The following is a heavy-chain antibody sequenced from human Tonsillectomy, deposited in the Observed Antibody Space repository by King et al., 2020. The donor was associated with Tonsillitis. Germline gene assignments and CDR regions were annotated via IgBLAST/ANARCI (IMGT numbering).Heavy chain of an antibody. CDR2: ISGSGGST. Sequence: VQLVESGGGLVQPGGSLRLSCAASGFTFSSYAMSWVRQAPGKGLEWVSAISGSGGSTYYADSVKGRFTISRDNSKNTLYLQMNSLRAEDTAVYYCAKVTEVYRNQPILWYFDLWGRGTLVTVSS. J-gene: IGHJ2*01. D-gene: IGHD2-21*01. CDR1: GFTFSSYA. V-gene: IGHV3-23*04. CDR3: AKVTEVYRNQPILWYFDL.